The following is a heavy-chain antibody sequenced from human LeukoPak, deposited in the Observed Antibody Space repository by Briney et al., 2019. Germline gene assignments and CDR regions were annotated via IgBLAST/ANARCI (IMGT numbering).Heavy chain of an antibody. Sequence: GGSLRLSCAASGFTFDDYGMSWVRQVPGKGLEWVSSISSSSNYIYYADSMKGRFTISRDNAKNSLYLQMNSLRAEDTAVYYCARNKKGDRYTYGHDYWGQGTLVTVSS. CDR3: ARNKKGDRYTYGHDY. CDR1: GFTFDDYG. D-gene: IGHD5-18*01. V-gene: IGHV3-21*01. CDR2: ISSSSNYI. J-gene: IGHJ4*02.